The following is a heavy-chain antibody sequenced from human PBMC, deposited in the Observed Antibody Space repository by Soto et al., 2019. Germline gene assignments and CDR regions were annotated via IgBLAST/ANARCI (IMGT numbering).Heavy chain of an antibody. Sequence: PSETLSLTCAVYGGSFSGYYWSWIRQPPGKGLEWIGEINHSGSTNYNPSLKSRVTISVDTSKNQFSLKLSSVTAADTAVYYCVRGAYTRVRAGTNGFDPGGRGTWVPVSS. D-gene: IGHD3-10*01. CDR3: VRGAYTRVRAGTNGFDP. CDR2: INHSGST. V-gene: IGHV4-34*01. J-gene: IGHJ5*02. CDR1: GGSFSGYY.